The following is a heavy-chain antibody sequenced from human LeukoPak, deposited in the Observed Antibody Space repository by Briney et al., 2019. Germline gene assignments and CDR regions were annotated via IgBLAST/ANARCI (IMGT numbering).Heavy chain of an antibody. CDR1: GFTLSTYW. Sequence: GGSLRLSCAASGFTLSTYWMHWVRQAPVKGLVWISRMHGDGSSTSYADSVKGRFTISRDNAKNTLYLQMNSLRAEDTAVYYCARALGYWNTINYSWGQGTLVTVSS. V-gene: IGHV3-74*01. CDR2: MHGDGSST. J-gene: IGHJ5*02. D-gene: IGHD2-15*01. CDR3: ARALGYWNTINYS.